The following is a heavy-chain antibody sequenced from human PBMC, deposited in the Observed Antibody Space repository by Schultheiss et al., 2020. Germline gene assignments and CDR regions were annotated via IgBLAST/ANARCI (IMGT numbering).Heavy chain of an antibody. J-gene: IGHJ4*02. Sequence: GESLKISCAASGFTFSTYSMNWVRQAPGKGLEWVSYISSSSSTIYYADSVKGRFTISRDNAKNSLYLQMNSLRAEDTAVYYCAKSYGGVNSATDYWGQGTMVTVSS. CDR3: AKSYGGVNSATDY. CDR1: GFTFSTYS. CDR2: ISSSSSTI. D-gene: IGHD4-23*01. V-gene: IGHV3-48*01.